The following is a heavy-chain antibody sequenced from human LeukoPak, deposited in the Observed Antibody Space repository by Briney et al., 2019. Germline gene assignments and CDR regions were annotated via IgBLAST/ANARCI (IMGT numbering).Heavy chain of an antibody. D-gene: IGHD3-10*01. J-gene: IGHJ4*02. V-gene: IGHV4-39*07. CDR3: ARDWGDYGSGSYLSY. CDR2: IYYSGST. CDR1: GGSISSSSYS. Sequence: KPSETLSLTCTVSGGSISSSSYSWGWIRQPPGKGLEWIGSIYYSGSTYYNPSLKSRVTISVDTSKNQFSLKLSSVTAADTAVYYCARDWGDYGSGSYLSYWGQGTLVTVSS.